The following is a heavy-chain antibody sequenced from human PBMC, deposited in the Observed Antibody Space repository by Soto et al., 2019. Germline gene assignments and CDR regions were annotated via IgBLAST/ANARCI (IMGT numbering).Heavy chain of an antibody. J-gene: IGHJ6*02. D-gene: IGHD5-12*01. CDR1: GFTFSSYA. CDR3: ARVVATITDYHYGMDV. Sequence: QVQLVESGGGVVQPGRSLRLSCAASGFTFSSYAMHWVRQAPGEGLEWVAVISYDGGSNKYYADSVKGRFTISRDNSRNTPHLHMNSLRAEDTAVYYCARVVATITDYHYGMDVWGQGTTVTVSS. CDR2: ISYDGGSNK. V-gene: IGHV3-30-3*01.